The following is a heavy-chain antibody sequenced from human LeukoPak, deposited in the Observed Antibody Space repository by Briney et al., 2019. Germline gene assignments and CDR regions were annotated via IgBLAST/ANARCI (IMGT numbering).Heavy chain of an antibody. D-gene: IGHD6-19*01. V-gene: IGHV1-2*02. J-gene: IGHJ4*02. CDR2: INPNSGGT. CDR1: GGTFSSYI. Sequence: ASVKVSCKASGGTFSSYIITWVRQAPGQGLEWMGWINPNSGGTNYAQKFQGRVTMTRDTSISTAYMELSRLRSDDTAVYYCAIAGYSSGWYGRAPFDYWGQGTLVTVSS. CDR3: AIAGYSSGWYGRAPFDY.